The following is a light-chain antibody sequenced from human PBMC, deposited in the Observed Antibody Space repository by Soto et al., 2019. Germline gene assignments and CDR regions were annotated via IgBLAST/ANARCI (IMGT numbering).Light chain of an antibody. CDR3: QKYNSAPLT. CDR2: AAS. CDR1: QSISSF. Sequence: DIQMTQSPSSLSASVGDRVTITCRASQSISSFLNWYQQKPGTAPKVLINAASTLQSGVPSRFSGSGSGTDFTLTISSLQPEDVAAYYCQKYNSAPLTFGGGTKVDIK. J-gene: IGKJ4*01. V-gene: IGKV1-39*01.